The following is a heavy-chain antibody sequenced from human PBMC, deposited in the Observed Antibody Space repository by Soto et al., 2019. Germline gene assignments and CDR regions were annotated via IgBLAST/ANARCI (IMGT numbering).Heavy chain of an antibody. CDR2: IDYSGST. J-gene: IGHJ2*01. CDR3: AKEPRWSGYFAL. V-gene: IGHV4-59*01. CDR1: GDSISSYY. D-gene: IGHD2-15*01. Sequence: QVQLQESGPGLVKPSETLSLTCTVSGDSISSYYWSWIRQPPAKGLEWIGYIDYSGSTNYNPSLKSRVTLSVDTSKNQFSLQLSSVTAADTAVYYCAKEPRWSGYFALWGRGTVVTVSS.